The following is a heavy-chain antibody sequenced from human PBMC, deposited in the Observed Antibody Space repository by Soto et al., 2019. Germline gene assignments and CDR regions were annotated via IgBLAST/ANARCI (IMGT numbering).Heavy chain of an antibody. D-gene: IGHD3-3*01. CDR2: IYYSGST. Sequence: SETLSLTCTVSGGSISSYYWSWIRQPPGKGLERIGYIYYSGSTNYNPSLKSRVTISVDTSKNQFSLKLSSVTAADTAVYYCARIYDSFSDYYYMGVWGKGTTVTVSS. J-gene: IGHJ6*03. V-gene: IGHV4-59*08. CDR1: GGSISSYY. CDR3: ARIYDSFSDYYYMGV.